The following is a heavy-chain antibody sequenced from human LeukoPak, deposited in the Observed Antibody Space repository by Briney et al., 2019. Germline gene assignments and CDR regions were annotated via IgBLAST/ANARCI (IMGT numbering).Heavy chain of an antibody. J-gene: IGHJ5*01. Sequence: SETPSLTCTVSGASISSNSFYWGWIRQPPGKGVEWIGTIYYNGDTFYNPSLKSRVTMSVDTSASQFSLKLSSVTAADTAVYHCAVLLYRHYRWFDSWGQGTLVTVSS. V-gene: IGHV4-39*05. D-gene: IGHD3-16*02. CDR2: IYYNGDT. CDR1: GASISSNSFY. CDR3: AVLLYRHYRWFDS.